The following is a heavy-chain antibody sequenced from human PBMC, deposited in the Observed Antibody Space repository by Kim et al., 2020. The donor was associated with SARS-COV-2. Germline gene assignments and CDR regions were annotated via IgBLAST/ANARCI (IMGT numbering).Heavy chain of an antibody. CDR1: GFTFSSYS. D-gene: IGHD5-18*01. CDR3: AREYSYVALGREFFYLYYDYYGMGV. Sequence: GGSLRLSCAASGFTFSSYSMNWVRQAPGKGLEWVSSISSSSSYIYYADSVKGRFTISRDNAKNSLYLQMNSLRAEDTAVYYCAREYSYVALGREFFYLYYDYYGMGVWGQGTTVNVSS. V-gene: IGHV3-21*01. J-gene: IGHJ6*02. CDR2: ISSSSSYI.